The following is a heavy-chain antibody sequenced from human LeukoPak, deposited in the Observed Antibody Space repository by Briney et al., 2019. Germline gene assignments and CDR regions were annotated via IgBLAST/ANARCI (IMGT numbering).Heavy chain of an antibody. CDR2: MNPNSGNT. D-gene: IGHD6-6*01. J-gene: IGHJ5*02. Sequence: ASVKVSCKASGYTFTSYDINWVRQATGQGLEWMGWMNPNSGNTGYAQKFQGRDTMTRNTSISTAYMELSSLRSEDTAVYYCARGGRIAARRGNWFDPWGQGTLVTVSS. CDR1: GYTFTSYD. CDR3: ARGGRIAARRGNWFDP. V-gene: IGHV1-8*01.